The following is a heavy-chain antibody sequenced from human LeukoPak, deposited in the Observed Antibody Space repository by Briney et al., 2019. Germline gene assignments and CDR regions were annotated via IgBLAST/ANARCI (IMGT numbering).Heavy chain of an antibody. CDR2: MYWEGDK. D-gene: IGHD6-13*01. Sequence: SGPTLVKPTQTLTLTCTFSGFSLSASGEGGGWIGPPPGKALEWLAPMYWEGDKGYSPSLKSRLTIAKDTYKNQVVLTMTDMDPVDTATYYCARTRRNWYSSSWYGGGPYNWFDPWGQGTLVTVCS. J-gene: IGHJ5*02. CDR1: GFSLSASGEG. CDR3: ARTRRNWYSSSWYGGGPYNWFDP. V-gene: IGHV2-5*02.